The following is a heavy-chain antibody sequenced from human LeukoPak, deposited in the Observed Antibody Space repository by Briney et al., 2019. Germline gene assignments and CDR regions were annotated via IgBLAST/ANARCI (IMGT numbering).Heavy chain of an antibody. CDR2: INHSGST. CDR1: GGSFSGYY. Sequence: PSETLSLTCAVYGGSFSGYYWSWIRQPPGKGLEWIGEINHSGSTNYNPSLKSRVTISVDTSKNQFSLKLSSVTAADTAVYYCARGLSSSGYYYYYYSMDVWGQGTTVTVSS. J-gene: IGHJ6*02. V-gene: IGHV4-34*01. CDR3: ARGLSSSGYYYYYYSMDV. D-gene: IGHD3-22*01.